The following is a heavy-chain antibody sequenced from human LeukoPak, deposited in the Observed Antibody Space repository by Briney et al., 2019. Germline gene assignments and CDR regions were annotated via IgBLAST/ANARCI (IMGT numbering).Heavy chain of an antibody. CDR3: ARDALAVVPDY. D-gene: IGHD4-23*01. V-gene: IGHV3-21*01. J-gene: IGHJ4*02. Sequence: GGSLRLSCAASGFTFSSYWMNWARQAPGKGLEWVSSISSSSSYIYYADSVKGRFTISRDNAKNSLYLQMNSLRAEDTAVYYCARDALAVVPDYWGQGTLVTVSS. CDR1: GFTFSSYW. CDR2: ISSSSSYI.